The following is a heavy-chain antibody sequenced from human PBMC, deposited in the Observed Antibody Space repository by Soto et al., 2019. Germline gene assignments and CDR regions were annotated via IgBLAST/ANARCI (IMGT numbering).Heavy chain of an antibody. D-gene: IGHD3-10*01. V-gene: IGHV4-4*08. Sequence: SETLSLTCTVSGGSISNYFWTWIRQPPGKGLEWIGHIHSSGGTNYNPSLHSRVTLTVDTSKNHFSLKVSSVTAADTAIYYCARRAKLFDSGNYDSPVAYFDYWGQGALVTVSS. CDR2: IHSSGGT. CDR1: GGSISNYF. J-gene: IGHJ4*02. CDR3: ARRAKLFDSGNYDSPVAYFDY.